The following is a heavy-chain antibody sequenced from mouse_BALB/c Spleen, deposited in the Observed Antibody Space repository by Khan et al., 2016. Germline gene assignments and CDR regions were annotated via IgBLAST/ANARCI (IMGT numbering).Heavy chain of an antibody. J-gene: IGHJ3*01. D-gene: IGHD1-1*01. Sequence: EVQLQESGPGLVRPSQSLSLTCTVTGYSITSDYAWNWIRQFPGKKLEWMGYISYSGTTSYNPSLKSRVSITRDTSKNQFFLQLTSVTTEDTATSYSTTRHYYGSSSFAYWGQGTLVTVSA. CDR2: ISYSGTT. CDR3: TTRHYYGSSSFAY. CDR1: GYSITSDYA. V-gene: IGHV3-2*02.